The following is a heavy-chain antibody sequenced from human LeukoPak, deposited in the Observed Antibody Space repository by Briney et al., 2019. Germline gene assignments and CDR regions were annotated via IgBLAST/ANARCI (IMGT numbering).Heavy chain of an antibody. J-gene: IGHJ4*02. CDR2: ISSSGSTI. CDR3: AVGYNYAMHYFDY. Sequence: HTGGSLRLSCAASGFTFSSYEMNWVRQAPGKGLEWVSYISSSGSTIYYADSVKGRFTISRDNAKNSLYLQMNSLRAEDTAVYYCAVGYNYAMHYFDYWGPGTLLTVSS. CDR1: GFTFSSYE. D-gene: IGHD5-18*01. V-gene: IGHV3-48*03.